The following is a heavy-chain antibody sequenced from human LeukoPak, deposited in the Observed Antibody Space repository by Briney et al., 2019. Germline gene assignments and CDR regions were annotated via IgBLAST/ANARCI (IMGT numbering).Heavy chain of an antibody. Sequence: ASVKVSCKASGYTFTSYYMHWVRQAPGQGLEWMGIINPSGGDTRYTQKFQGRVTMTEDTSTDTAYMELSSLRSEDTAVYYCASSGWYGNWFDPWGQGTLVTVSS. V-gene: IGHV1-46*01. CDR2: INPSGGDT. CDR3: ASSGWYGNWFDP. D-gene: IGHD6-19*01. J-gene: IGHJ5*02. CDR1: GYTFTSYY.